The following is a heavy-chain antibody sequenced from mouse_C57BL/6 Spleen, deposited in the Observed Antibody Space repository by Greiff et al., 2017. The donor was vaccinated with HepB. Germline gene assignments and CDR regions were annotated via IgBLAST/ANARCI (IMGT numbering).Heavy chain of an antibody. CDR1: GYTFTSSW. Sequence: QVHVKQPGAELVRPGTSVKLSCKASGYTFTSSWMHWVKQRPGQGLEWIGVIDPSDSYTNYNQKFKGKATLTVDTSSSTAYMQLSSLTSEDSAVYYCARSIVTTGYWGKGATRTVAS. D-gene: IGHD2-5*01. CDR3: ARSIVTTGY. CDR2: IDPSDSYT. J-gene: IGHJ2*01. V-gene: IGHV1-59*01.